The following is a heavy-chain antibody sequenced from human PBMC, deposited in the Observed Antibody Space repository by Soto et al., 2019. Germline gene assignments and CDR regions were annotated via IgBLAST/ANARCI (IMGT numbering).Heavy chain of an antibody. D-gene: IGHD2-15*01. Sequence: QVQLHESGPGLVKPSETLSLTCSVSGGSISGYYWSWIRQPPGKGLEWIGYNYYSGSTNYNPSLKSRVTISVDTSKNQFSLKLSSVTAADTAVYYCARSHKTYYYAMDVWGQGTTVTVSS. J-gene: IGHJ6*02. CDR2: NYYSGST. CDR1: GGSISGYY. CDR3: ARSHKTYYYAMDV. V-gene: IGHV4-59*08.